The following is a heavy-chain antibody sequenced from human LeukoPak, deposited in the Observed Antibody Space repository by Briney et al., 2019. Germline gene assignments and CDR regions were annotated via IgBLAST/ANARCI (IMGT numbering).Heavy chain of an antibody. D-gene: IGHD3-3*01. Sequence: SETLSLTCAVYGGSFSGYYWSWIRQPPGKGLEWIGEINHSGSTNYNPSLKSRVTMSVDTSKNQFSLKLSSVTAADTAVYYCAGQITRYYDFWSGYVGWFDPWGQGTLVTVSS. J-gene: IGHJ5*02. V-gene: IGHV4-34*01. CDR2: INHSGST. CDR3: AGQITRYYDFWSGYVGWFDP. CDR1: GGSFSGYY.